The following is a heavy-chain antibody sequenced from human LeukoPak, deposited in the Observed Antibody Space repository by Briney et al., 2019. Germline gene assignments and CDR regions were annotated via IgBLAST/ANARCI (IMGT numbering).Heavy chain of an antibody. Sequence: GGSLRLSCAASGFNFRDYYMSWIRQAPGKGPEYISYSSGSGSSIYYADSVKGRFTISRDNAKNSLSLQMNSLRAEDTAVYFCARYYYDSSGYYYFDFWGQGTLVTVSS. D-gene: IGHD3-22*01. CDR2: SSGSGSSI. CDR1: GFNFRDYY. V-gene: IGHV3-11*01. J-gene: IGHJ4*02. CDR3: ARYYYDSSGYYYFDF.